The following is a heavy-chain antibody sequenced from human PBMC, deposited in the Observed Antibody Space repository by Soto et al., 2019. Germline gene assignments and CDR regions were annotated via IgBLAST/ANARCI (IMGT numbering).Heavy chain of an antibody. CDR1: GGSISSGGYY. J-gene: IGHJ3*02. V-gene: IGHV4-31*03. CDR2: IYYSGST. Sequence: QVQLQESGPGLVKPSQTLSLTCTVSGGSISSGGYYWSWIRQHPGKGLEWIGYIYYSGSTYYNPSLKSRVTKSVDTSKNQFSLKLSSVTAADTAVYYCARDSDCGGDCYWGGAFDIWSQGTMVTVSS. CDR3: ARDSDCGGDCYWGGAFDI. D-gene: IGHD2-21*01.